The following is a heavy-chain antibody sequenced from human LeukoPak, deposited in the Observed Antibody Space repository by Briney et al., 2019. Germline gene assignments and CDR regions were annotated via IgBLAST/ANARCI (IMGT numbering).Heavy chain of an antibody. CDR2: IYTSGST. Sequence: SETLSLTCAVSGGSFSGYYWSWIRQPAGKGLEWIGRIYTSGSTNYNPSLKSRVTISVDTSKNQFSLKLRYVTAADTAVYYCARGIATTLLYYFDYWGQGTMVSVSS. CDR1: GGSFSGYY. D-gene: IGHD2-15*01. J-gene: IGHJ4*02. CDR3: ARGIATTLLYYFDY. V-gene: IGHV4-4*07.